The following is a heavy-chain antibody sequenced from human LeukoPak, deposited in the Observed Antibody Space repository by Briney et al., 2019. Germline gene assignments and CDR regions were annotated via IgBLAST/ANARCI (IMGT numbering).Heavy chain of an antibody. D-gene: IGHD3-16*01. CDR2: IYYGGST. V-gene: IGHV4-59*01. CDR1: GGSISGYY. Sequence: PETLSLTCTVSGGSISGYYWSWIRQAPGKGLEWIGYIYYGGSTNYNPSLKSRVTISVDTSKNQFSLKLSSVTAADTAVYYCARGNSNDYLAWFDPWGQGTLVTVSS. CDR3: ARGNSNDYLAWFDP. J-gene: IGHJ5*02.